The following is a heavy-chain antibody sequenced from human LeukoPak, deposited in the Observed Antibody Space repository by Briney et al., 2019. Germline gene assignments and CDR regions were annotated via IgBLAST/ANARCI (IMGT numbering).Heavy chain of an antibody. CDR1: GGSFSGYY. CDR2: FYGSGSA. V-gene: IGHV4-34*01. CDR3: ARGTTGKAFDI. Sequence: SETLSLTCAVYGGSFSGYYWSWIRQPPGKGLEWIGYFYGSGSASYNPSLKSRVTISVDTSKNQFSLKLSSVTAADTAVYYCARGTTGKAFDIWGQGTMVTVPS. D-gene: IGHD4-17*01. J-gene: IGHJ3*02.